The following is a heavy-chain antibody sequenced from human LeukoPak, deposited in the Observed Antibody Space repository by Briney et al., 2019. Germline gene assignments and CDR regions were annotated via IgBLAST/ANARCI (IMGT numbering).Heavy chain of an antibody. CDR2: ISAYNGNT. J-gene: IGHJ6*03. V-gene: IGHV1-18*01. Sequence: GASVKVSCKASGYTFTSYGISWVRQAPGQGLEWMGLISAYNGNTNYAQKLQGRVTMTTDTSTSTAYMELRSLRSDDTDVYYCARDGVRGAYYDFWSGYTSRYYYYMDVWGKGTTVTVSS. CDR1: GYTFTSYG. D-gene: IGHD3-3*01. CDR3: ARDGVRGAYYDFWSGYTSRYYYYMDV.